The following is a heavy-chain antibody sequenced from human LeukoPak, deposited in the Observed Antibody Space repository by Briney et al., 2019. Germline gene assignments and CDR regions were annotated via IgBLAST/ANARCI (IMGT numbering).Heavy chain of an antibody. J-gene: IGHJ4*02. D-gene: IGHD2-2*01. CDR2: IYYTGST. CDR1: GGSIDSYY. Sequence: TASETLSLTCTVSGGSIDSYYWSWIRQPPGKGLEWSGYIYYTGSTEYHPSLKSRVTISLDTSKNQFSLKLTSVTAADTAVYYCARVYQSAEYYFDYWGQGNLVSVSS. V-gene: IGHV4-59*01. CDR3: ARVYQSAEYYFDY.